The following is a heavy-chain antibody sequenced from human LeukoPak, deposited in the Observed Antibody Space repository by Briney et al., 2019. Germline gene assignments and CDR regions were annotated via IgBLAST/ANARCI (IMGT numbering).Heavy chain of an antibody. J-gene: IGHJ4*02. V-gene: IGHV3-30*19. CDR3: ASLAVAGTSDY. CDR2: ISYDGSNK. Sequence: GGSLRLSCAASGFTFSSYGMHWVRQAPGKGLEWVAVISYDGSNKYYADSVKGRSTISRDNSKNTLYLQMNSLRAEDTAVYYCASLAVAGTSDYWGQGTLVTVSS. D-gene: IGHD6-19*01. CDR1: GFTFSSYG.